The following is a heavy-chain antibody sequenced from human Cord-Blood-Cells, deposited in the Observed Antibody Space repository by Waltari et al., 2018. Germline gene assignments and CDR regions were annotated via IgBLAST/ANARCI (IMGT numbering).Heavy chain of an antibody. V-gene: IGHV4-61*09. CDR3: ARALEVDSSGYYGY. CDR2: IYTSGCN. D-gene: IGHD3-22*01. J-gene: IGHJ4*02. CDR1: GGSISSGSYY. Sequence: QVQLQESGPGLVKPSQTLSLTCTVSGGSISSGSYYWSWIRQPAGKGLEWIGYIYTSGCNNHRPTLRSRVTISVDTSKNQFSLKLSSVSAADTAVYYCARALEVDSSGYYGYWGQGTLVTVSS.